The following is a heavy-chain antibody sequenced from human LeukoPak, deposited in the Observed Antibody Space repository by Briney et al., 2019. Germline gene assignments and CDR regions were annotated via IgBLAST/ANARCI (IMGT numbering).Heavy chain of an antibody. V-gene: IGHV1-2*02. D-gene: IGHD1-1*01. CDR2: INPNSGGT. Sequence: ASVKVSCKASGYYLSGFYIHWVRQAPGQGLEWMGWINPNSGGTNYAQNFQGRVTMTRDTSISTAYMELSRLRSDDTAMYYCGRVGTAGTTSPFDYWGQGTLVTVSS. CDR3: GRVGTAGTTSPFDY. CDR1: GYYLSGFY. J-gene: IGHJ4*02.